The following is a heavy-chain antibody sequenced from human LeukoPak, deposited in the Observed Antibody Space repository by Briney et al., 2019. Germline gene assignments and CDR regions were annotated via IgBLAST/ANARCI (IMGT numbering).Heavy chain of an antibody. D-gene: IGHD2-8*01. V-gene: IGHV3-23*01. CDR3: ARGGYCTNGVCYSTSPFDY. Sequence: GGSLRLSCAASGFTFSTYAMSRVRQAPGKGLEWVSPISGSGSSTYYADSVKGRFTISRDNAKNSLYLQMNSLRAEDTAVYYCARGGYCTNGVCYSTSPFDYWGQGTLVTVSS. J-gene: IGHJ4*02. CDR1: GFTFSTYA. CDR2: ISGSGSST.